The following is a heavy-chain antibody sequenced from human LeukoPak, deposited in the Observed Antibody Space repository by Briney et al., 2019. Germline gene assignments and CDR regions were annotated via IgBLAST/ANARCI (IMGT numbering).Heavy chain of an antibody. CDR3: ARGDITMVRGVRDNWFDP. CDR1: GYSISSGYY. CDR2: IYHSGST. D-gene: IGHD3-10*01. Sequence: NPSETLSLTCTVSGYSISSGYYWGWIRQPPGKGLEWIGSIYHSGSTCYNPSLKSRVTISVDTSKNQFSLNLSSVTAADTAVYYCARGDITMVRGVRDNWFDPWGQGTLVTVSS. J-gene: IGHJ5*02. V-gene: IGHV4-38-2*02.